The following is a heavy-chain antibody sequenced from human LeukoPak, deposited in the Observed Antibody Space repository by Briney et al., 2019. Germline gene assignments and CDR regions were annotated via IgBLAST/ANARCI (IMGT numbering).Heavy chain of an antibody. J-gene: IGHJ4*02. CDR2: IYYSGST. CDR3: ARGGARYSYGASDY. Sequence: GSLRLSCAASGFTFSSYEMNWVRQAPGKGLEWVGTIYYSGSTYYKSSLKSRVTISVDTSKNQFSLKLSSVTAADTAVYYCARGGARYSYGASDYWGQGTLVTVSS. D-gene: IGHD5-18*01. V-gene: IGHV4-34*01. CDR1: GFTFSSYE.